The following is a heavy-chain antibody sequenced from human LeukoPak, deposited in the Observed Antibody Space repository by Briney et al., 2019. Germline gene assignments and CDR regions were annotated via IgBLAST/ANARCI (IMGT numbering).Heavy chain of an antibody. CDR3: TRDSEVPMDV. CDR2: INQDGSEK. Sequence: GSLRLSCAASGFTFSNYYMSWVRQAPGKGLEWVANINQDGSEKNYVDSVKGRFTISRDNAKNSLYLQMNSLRAEDTAVYYCTRDSEVPMDVWGQGTTVTVSS. D-gene: IGHD2-2*01. J-gene: IGHJ6*02. CDR1: GFTFSNYY. V-gene: IGHV3-7*01.